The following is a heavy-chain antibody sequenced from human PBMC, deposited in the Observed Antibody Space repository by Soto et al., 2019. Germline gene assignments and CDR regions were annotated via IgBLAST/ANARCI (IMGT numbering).Heavy chain of an antibody. D-gene: IGHD4-17*01. CDR1: GGSISSGGYY. V-gene: IGHV4-31*03. CDR3: ARDSATVSYSGTGYYYGMAV. Sequence: SGIMSLTCPVSGGSISSGGYYWSWIRPHRGKGVEWIGYIYYSGSTYYNPSLKSRVTISVDTSKNQFSLKLSSVTAADTAVYYCARDSATVSYSGTGYYYGMAVWGQGTTVTVSS. CDR2: IYYSGST. J-gene: IGHJ6*02.